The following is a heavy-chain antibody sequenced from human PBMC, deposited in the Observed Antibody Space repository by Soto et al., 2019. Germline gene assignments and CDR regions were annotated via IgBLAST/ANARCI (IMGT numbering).Heavy chain of an antibody. D-gene: IGHD5-18*01. Sequence: QVQLVQSGAEVKKPGASVKISCKASGYTFITYFIHWVRQAPGQGLEWMGMINPNGGSTSYVQKLQGRSTMTRDTSTSTVYMELSGLRSEDTAVYYCANTPGYIYPLAYWGRGTLVTVSS. V-gene: IGHV1-46*01. CDR3: ANTPGYIYPLAY. CDR1: GYTFITYF. CDR2: INPNGGST. J-gene: IGHJ4*02.